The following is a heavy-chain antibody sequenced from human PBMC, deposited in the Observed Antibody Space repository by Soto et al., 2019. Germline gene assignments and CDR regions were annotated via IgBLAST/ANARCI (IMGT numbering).Heavy chain of an antibody. CDR1: GYGFTTYG. Sequence: QVHLVQSGAEVKKPGASVKVSCKGSGYGFTTYGNTWVRQAPGQGLEWMAWISAHNGNTNYAQKVQGRVTVTRDTSTSTAYMELRSLRYDDTAVYYCARGRYGDYWGQGALVTVSS. J-gene: IGHJ4*02. CDR2: ISAHNGNT. V-gene: IGHV1-18*01. CDR3: ARGRYGDY. D-gene: IGHD1-1*01.